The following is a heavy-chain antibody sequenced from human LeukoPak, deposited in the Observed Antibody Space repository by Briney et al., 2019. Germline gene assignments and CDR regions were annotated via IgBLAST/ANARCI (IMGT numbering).Heavy chain of an antibody. V-gene: IGHV3-23*01. J-gene: IGHJ4*02. CDR3: AKDRDVLLWFGELMR. Sequence: GRSLRLSCAASGFTFSSYAMSWVRQAPGKGLEWVSAISGSGGSTYYADSVKGRFTISRDNSKNTLYLQMNSLRAENTAVYYCAKDRDVLLWFGELMRWGQGTLVSVSS. D-gene: IGHD3-10*01. CDR1: GFTFSSYA. CDR2: ISGSGGST.